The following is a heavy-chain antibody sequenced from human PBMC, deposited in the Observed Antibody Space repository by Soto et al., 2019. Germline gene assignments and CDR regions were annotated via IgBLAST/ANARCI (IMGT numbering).Heavy chain of an antibody. V-gene: IGHV1-69*02. CDR3: ARPTSDDSSGPSGFDI. CDR1: GGTFSSYT. Sequence: ASLKVSCKASGGTFSSYTISWVRQAPGQGLEWMGRIIPVLGIANYAQKFQGRVTITADKSTSTAYMELSSLRSEDTAVYYCARPTSDDSSGPSGFDIWGQGTMVTVS. J-gene: IGHJ3*02. CDR2: IIPVLGIA. D-gene: IGHD3-22*01.